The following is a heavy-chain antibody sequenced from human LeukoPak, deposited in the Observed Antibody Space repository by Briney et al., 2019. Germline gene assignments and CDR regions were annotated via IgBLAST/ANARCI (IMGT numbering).Heavy chain of an antibody. Sequence: ASVKVSCKASGYTFTSYAMNWVRQAPGQRLEWMGWINAGNGDTKYSQKFQGRVTITRDTSASTVYMELSSLRSEDAAVYYCAREVGGCSGCDYFDYWGQGTLVTVSS. D-gene: IGHD5-12*01. CDR1: GYTFTSYA. CDR2: INAGNGDT. V-gene: IGHV1-3*01. J-gene: IGHJ4*02. CDR3: AREVGGCSGCDYFDY.